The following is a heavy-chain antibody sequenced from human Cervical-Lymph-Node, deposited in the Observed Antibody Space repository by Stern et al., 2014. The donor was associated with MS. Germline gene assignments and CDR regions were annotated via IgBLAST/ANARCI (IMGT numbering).Heavy chain of an antibody. J-gene: IGHJ4*02. CDR1: GFSFTTDGMR. CDR3: ARSLAGVFDH. Sequence: QVTLKESGPALVKPTQALTLTCTFSGFSFTTDGMRVTWIRQPPGKALEWLVRIDWDDDKFYSPSLKTRLTISKDTSKNQVVMTMTNMDPVDTATDYGARSLAGVFDHWGQGILVTVSS. V-gene: IGHV2-70*04. CDR2: IDWDDDK.